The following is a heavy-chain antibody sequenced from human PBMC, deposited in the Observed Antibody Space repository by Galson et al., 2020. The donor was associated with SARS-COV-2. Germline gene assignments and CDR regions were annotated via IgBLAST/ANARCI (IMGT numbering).Heavy chain of an antibody. CDR3: AGCLVSGVWYTSDLDN. J-gene: IGHJ4*02. V-gene: IGHV2-5*01. Sequence: KMSGPTLAKPTQTLTLTYTFSGFSLTTNGVGVAWIRQPPGKALEWLAFIYCHDDKRYSSSLKSRLTISKDTSKNQVVLTMTNMDPVDTATYYCAGCLVSGVWYTSDLDNWGQGTPVTVSS. D-gene: IGHD2-8*02. CDR1: GFSLTTNGVG. CDR2: IYCHDDK.